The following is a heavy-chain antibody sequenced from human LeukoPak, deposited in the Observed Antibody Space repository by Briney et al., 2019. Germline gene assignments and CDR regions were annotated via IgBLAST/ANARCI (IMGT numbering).Heavy chain of an antibody. V-gene: IGHV3-74*01. Sequence: GGSLRLSCAASGFTFSSYWTPWVRQVPGKGLVWVSRINSDGSSTGYADSVKGRFTISRDNAKNTLCLQMNSLRAEDTAVYYCARTGYSNGMDVWGQGTTVTVSS. D-gene: IGHD3-9*01. CDR1: GFTFSSYW. CDR2: INSDGSST. CDR3: ARTGYSNGMDV. J-gene: IGHJ6*02.